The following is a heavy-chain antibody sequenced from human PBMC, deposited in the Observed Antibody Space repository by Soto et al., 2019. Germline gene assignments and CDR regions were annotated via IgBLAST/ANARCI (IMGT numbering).Heavy chain of an antibody. D-gene: IGHD3-3*01. CDR3: ARVYYDFWSGYYPRNSTPFDY. V-gene: IGHV1-46*01. CDR1: GYTFTSYY. Sequence: GASVKVSCKASGYTFTSYYMHWVRQAPGQGLEWMGIINPSGGSTSYAQKFQGRVTMTRDTSTSTAYMELRSLRSDDTAVYYCARVYYDFWSGYYPRNSTPFDYWGQGTLVTVSS. CDR2: INPSGGST. J-gene: IGHJ4*02.